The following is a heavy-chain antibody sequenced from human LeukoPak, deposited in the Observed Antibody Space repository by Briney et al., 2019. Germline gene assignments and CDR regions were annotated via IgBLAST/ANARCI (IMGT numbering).Heavy chain of an antibody. V-gene: IGHV3-33*01. D-gene: IGHD3-16*01. J-gene: IGHJ4*02. CDR3: AGDTPPGGDYYFDY. CDR2: IWNAGTNT. CDR1: GFSFSTYG. Sequence: GGSLRLSCAASGFSFSTYGMHWVRQAPGKGLEWVALIWNAGTNTYYADSVKGRFTISRDNSKNTLYLQMDSLRAEDTAVYYCAGDTPPGGDYYFDYWGQGTLVIVSS.